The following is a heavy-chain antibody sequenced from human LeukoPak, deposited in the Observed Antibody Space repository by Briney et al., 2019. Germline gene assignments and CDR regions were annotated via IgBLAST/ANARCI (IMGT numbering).Heavy chain of an antibody. Sequence: PSETLSLTCTVSGGSISSYYWSWIRQPAGKGLEWIGRIYTGGSTNYNPSLKSRVTMSVDTSKNQFSLKLSSVTAADTAVYYCARHSGWLGRPDDAFDIWGQGTMVTVSS. CDR3: ARHSGWLGRPDDAFDI. V-gene: IGHV4-4*07. CDR2: IYTGGST. J-gene: IGHJ3*02. CDR1: GGSISSYY. D-gene: IGHD6-19*01.